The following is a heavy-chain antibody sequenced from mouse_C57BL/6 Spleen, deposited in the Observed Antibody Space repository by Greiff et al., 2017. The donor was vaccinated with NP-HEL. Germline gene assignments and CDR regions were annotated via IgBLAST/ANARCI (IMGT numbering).Heavy chain of an antibody. CDR2: INPNNGGT. J-gene: IGHJ2*01. CDR3: ASITTVEDY. V-gene: IGHV1-26*01. Sequence: EVQLQQSGPELVKPGASVKISCKASGYTFTDYYMNWVKQSHGKSLEWIGDINPNNGGTSYNQKFKGKATLTVDKSSSTAYMELRSLTSEDSAVYYCASITTVEDYWGQGTTLTVSS. D-gene: IGHD1-1*01. CDR1: GYTFTDYY.